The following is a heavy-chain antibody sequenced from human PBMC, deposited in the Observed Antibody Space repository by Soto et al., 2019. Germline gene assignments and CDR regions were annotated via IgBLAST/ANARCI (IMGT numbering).Heavy chain of an antibody. CDR3: ASGLWTFQH. D-gene: IGHD3-10*01. CDR2: IKQDGSEK. J-gene: IGHJ1*01. Sequence: EVQLVESGGGLVQPGGSLRLSCAVSGFTFSNYWMSWVRQAPGKGLEWVANIKQDGSEKYYVDSVKGRFTISRDNAKNSLYLQMNSLGAEDTAVYFCASGLWTFQHWGQGNLVTVSS. CDR1: GFTFSNYW. V-gene: IGHV3-7*01.